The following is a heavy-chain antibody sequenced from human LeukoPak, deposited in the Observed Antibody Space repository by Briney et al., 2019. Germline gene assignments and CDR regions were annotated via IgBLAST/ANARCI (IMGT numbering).Heavy chain of an antibody. CDR1: GGSFSGYY. CDR3: AREGNPKGLVPAAIDFRLDY. V-gene: IGHV4-34*01. J-gene: IGHJ4*02. Sequence: SETLSLTCAVYGGSFSGYYWSWVRQPPGKGLEGIGEINHSGSTNYNPSLTSRVTVSVDTSKNQFSLKLSSVTAADTAVYYCAREGNPKGLVPAAIDFRLDYWGQGTLVTVSS. D-gene: IGHD2-2*01. CDR2: INHSGST.